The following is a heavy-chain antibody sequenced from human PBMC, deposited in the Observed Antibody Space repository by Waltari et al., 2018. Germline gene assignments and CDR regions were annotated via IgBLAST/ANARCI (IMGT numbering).Heavy chain of an antibody. J-gene: IGHJ4*02. V-gene: IGHV3-7*01. CDR2: IKQDGSEK. CDR1: GFTFSSYW. D-gene: IGHD3-3*01. Sequence: EVQLVESGGGLVQPGGSLRLSCAASGFTFSSYWMSWVRQAPGKGLEWVANIKQDGSEKYYVDSVKGRFTISRDNAKNSLYLQMNSLRAEDTAVYYCARRITICGVVIYFDYWGQGTLVTVSS. CDR3: ARRITICGVVIYFDY.